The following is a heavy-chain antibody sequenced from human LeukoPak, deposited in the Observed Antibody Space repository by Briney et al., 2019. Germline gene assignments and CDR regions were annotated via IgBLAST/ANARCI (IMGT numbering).Heavy chain of an antibody. CDR1: LFTFRSDA. J-gene: IGHJ4*02. CDR2: ISGSGGST. CDR3: AISGSYYY. V-gene: IGHV3-23*01. Sequence: GRSLRLSCAASLFTFRSDAMSWVRHAPGKGLEWVSAISGSGGSTYCADSVKGRFTISRDNSKNTLYLQMNSLRAEDTAVYYCAISGSYYYWGQGTLVTVSS. D-gene: IGHD1-26*01.